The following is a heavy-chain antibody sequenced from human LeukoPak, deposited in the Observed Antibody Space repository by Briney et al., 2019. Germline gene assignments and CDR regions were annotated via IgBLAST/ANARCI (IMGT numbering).Heavy chain of an antibody. Sequence: SETLSLTCAVYGGSFSGYYWSWIRQPPGKGLEWIGEINHSGSTNYNPSLKSRVTISVDTSKNQFSLKLSSVTAADTAVYYCARRAPNPPTGYFDYWGQGTLVTVSS. V-gene: IGHV4-34*01. J-gene: IGHJ4*02. CDR3: ARRAPNPPTGYFDY. D-gene: IGHD4-17*01. CDR2: INHSGST. CDR1: GGSFSGYY.